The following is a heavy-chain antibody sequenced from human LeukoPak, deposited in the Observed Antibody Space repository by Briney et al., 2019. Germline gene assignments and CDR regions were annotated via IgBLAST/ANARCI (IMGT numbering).Heavy chain of an antibody. V-gene: IGHV4-59*12. J-gene: IGHJ5*02. CDR1: GGSISSYY. CDR3: ARGRKITMIVVTRTVGFDP. CDR2: IYYSGST. D-gene: IGHD3-22*01. Sequence: ASETLSLTCTVSGGSISSYYWSWIRQPPGKGLEWIGYIYYSGSTNYNPSVKSRVTISVDTSKNQFSLKLSSVTAADTAVYYCARGRKITMIVVTRTVGFDPWGQGTLVTVSS.